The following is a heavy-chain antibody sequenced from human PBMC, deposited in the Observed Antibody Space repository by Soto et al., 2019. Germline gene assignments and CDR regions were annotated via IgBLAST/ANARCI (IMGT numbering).Heavy chain of an antibody. V-gene: IGHV3-30-3*01. D-gene: IGHD2-15*01. CDR2: ISYDGSNK. Sequence: PGGSLRLSCAASGFTFSSYAMHWVRQAPGKGLEWVAVISYDGSNKYYADSVKGRFTISRDNSKNTLYLQMNSLRAEDTAVYYCAGDVAAGKYGMDVWGQGTTVTVSS. J-gene: IGHJ6*02. CDR3: AGDVAAGKYGMDV. CDR1: GFTFSSYA.